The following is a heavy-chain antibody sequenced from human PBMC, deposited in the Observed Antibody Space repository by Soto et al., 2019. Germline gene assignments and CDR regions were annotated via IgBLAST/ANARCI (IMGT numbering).Heavy chain of an antibody. Sequence: QVQLVQSGDEVKEPGSSVKVSCKASGGTFSSYAISWVRQAPGQGLAWMGGIIPIFGTANYAQKFQGRVTITADESTSTAYMELSSLRSEDTAVYYCATGTIDIVVVPAANEGYYYYGMDVWGQGTTVTVSS. D-gene: IGHD2-2*01. V-gene: IGHV1-69*01. CDR3: ATGTIDIVVVPAANEGYYYYGMDV. CDR2: IIPIFGTA. J-gene: IGHJ6*02. CDR1: GGTFSSYA.